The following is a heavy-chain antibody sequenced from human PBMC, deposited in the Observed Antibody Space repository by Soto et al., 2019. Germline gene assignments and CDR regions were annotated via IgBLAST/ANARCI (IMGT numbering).Heavy chain of an antibody. CDR2: INNDGSGT. J-gene: IGHJ4*02. CDR1: GFTLSTYD. V-gene: IGHV3-74*01. Sequence: GGSLSLSCAASGFTLSTYDMHWVRQVPGKGLVWVSRINNDGSGTSYAESVKGRFTISRDDAKKMVYLEMNSLRVEDTAVYYCATVFDFWGQGTLVTVSS. CDR3: ATVFDF.